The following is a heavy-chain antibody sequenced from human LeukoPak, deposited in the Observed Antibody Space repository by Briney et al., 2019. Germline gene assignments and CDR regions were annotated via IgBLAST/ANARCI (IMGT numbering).Heavy chain of an antibody. V-gene: IGHV3-13*01. J-gene: IGHJ5*01. CDR1: GFTFSSYD. CDR3: ARDLSAGYSRNWYDY. D-gene: IGHD6-13*01. Sequence: GGSLRLSCAASGFTFSSYDMHWVRHATGKGLEWVSAIGTAGDTYYPGSVKGRFTISRENAKNSLYLQMNSLRAEDTAVYYCARDLSAGYSRNWYDYWGQGTLVTVSS. CDR2: IGTAGDT.